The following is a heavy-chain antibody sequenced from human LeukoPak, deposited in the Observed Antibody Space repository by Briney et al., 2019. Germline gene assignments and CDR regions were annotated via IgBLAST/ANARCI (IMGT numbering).Heavy chain of an antibody. J-gene: IGHJ5*02. CDR2: INHSGST. Sequence: PSETLSLTCDVYGGSFSGYYWNWIRQPPGKGLEWIGEINHSGSTNYIPSLKSRVTISVDTSKNQFSLKLSSVTAADTAVYYCARGSKMLGYNWFDPWGQGTLVTVSS. V-gene: IGHV4-34*01. CDR3: ARGSKMLGYNWFDP. D-gene: IGHD1-26*01. CDR1: GGSFSGYY.